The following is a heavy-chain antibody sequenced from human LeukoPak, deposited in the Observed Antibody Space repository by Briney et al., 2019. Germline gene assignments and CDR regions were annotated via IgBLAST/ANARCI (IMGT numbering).Heavy chain of an antibody. CDR3: ASEPHRNYYDSSGYYFDY. V-gene: IGHV3-23*01. J-gene: IGHJ4*02. CDR2: ISPSGGDT. D-gene: IGHD3-22*01. Sequence: PGGSLRLSCAASGFTFSSYAMTWVRQAPGEGLEWVSAISPSGGDTYYADSVQGRFSISRDDSKNTLYLQMNSLRAEDTAVYYCASEPHRNYYDSSGYYFDYWGQGTLVTVSS. CDR1: GFTFSSYA.